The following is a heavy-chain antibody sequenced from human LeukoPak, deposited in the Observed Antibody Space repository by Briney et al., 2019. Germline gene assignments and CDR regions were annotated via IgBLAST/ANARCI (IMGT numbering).Heavy chain of an antibody. V-gene: IGHV3-7*01. CDR3: ARERRALLWFPQGYYGMDV. Sequence: GGSLRLSCAASGFTFSSYWMSWVRQAPGKGLEWVANIKQDGSEKYYVDSVKGRFTISRDNAKNSPYLQMNSLRAEDTAVYYCARERRALLWFPQGYYGMDVWGQGTTVTVSS. CDR2: IKQDGSEK. D-gene: IGHD3-10*01. J-gene: IGHJ6*02. CDR1: GFTFSSYW.